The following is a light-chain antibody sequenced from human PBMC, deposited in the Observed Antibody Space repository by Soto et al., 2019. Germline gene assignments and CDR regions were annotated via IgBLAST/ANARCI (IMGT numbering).Light chain of an antibody. CDR3: QQRSNWQGAT. CDR1: QSGSSY. CDR2: DAS. V-gene: IGKV3-11*01. Sequence: TVVPQSLATLSLSTRERHPLSRSASQSGSSYLAWYQQKPGQAPRLLIYDASNRATGIPARFSGSGSGTDFTLTISSLVPEDFAVSYCQQRSNWQGATFGGGTKVDIK. J-gene: IGKJ4*01.